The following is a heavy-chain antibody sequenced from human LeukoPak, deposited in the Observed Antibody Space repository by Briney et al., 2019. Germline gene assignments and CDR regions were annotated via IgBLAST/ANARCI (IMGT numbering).Heavy chain of an antibody. J-gene: IGHJ4*02. CDR1: GFTLSSYW. CDR2: IKQDGSEK. Sequence: GGSLRLSCAASGFTLSSYWMSWVRQAPGEGLEWVANIKQDGSEKYYVDSVKGRFTISRDNAKNSLYLQMNSLRAEDTAVYYCARDLRYDYVWGSYRQGFDYWGQGTLVTVSS. V-gene: IGHV3-7*01. D-gene: IGHD3-16*02. CDR3: ARDLRYDYVWGSYRQGFDY.